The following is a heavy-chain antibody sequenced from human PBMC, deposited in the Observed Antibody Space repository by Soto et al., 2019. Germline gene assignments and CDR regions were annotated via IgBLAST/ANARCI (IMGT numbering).Heavy chain of an antibody. CDR1: GLTLSSYL. CDR2: TKQDGSEK. V-gene: IGHV3-7*01. Sequence: PGGSLRLSCVASGLTLSSYLMNWVRQAPGKGLEWVANTKQDGSEKYYVDYVKGRFTISRDNEKNSLYLKMNRLRAEDTDVYYCARDSDYWGQGTLVTVSS. CDR3: ARDSDY. J-gene: IGHJ4*02.